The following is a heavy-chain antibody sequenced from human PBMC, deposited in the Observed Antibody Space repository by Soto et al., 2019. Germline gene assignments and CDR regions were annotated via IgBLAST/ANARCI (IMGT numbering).Heavy chain of an antibody. CDR1: GFTFSSYA. Sequence: GGALRLSCAASGFTFSSYAMSWVRQATGKGLEWVSAISGSGGSTYYADSVKGRFTISRDNSKNTLYLQMNSLRADDTAVSYCAKRLVPAPVDYWGQGTLVTVSS. CDR2: ISGSGGST. CDR3: AKRLVPAPVDY. V-gene: IGHV3-23*01. J-gene: IGHJ4*02. D-gene: IGHD3-10*01.